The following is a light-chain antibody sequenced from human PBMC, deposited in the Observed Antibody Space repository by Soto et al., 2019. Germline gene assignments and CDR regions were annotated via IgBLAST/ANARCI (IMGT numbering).Light chain of an antibody. Sequence: QSALTQPASVSGSPGQSITISCTGTSSDVGGHNYVSWYQQHPGTAPKLMIYEVTNRPSGVSNRFSGSKSGNTASLTISGLQAEDEADYYCQAYDYSLTASVFGGGTKVTVL. V-gene: IGLV2-14*01. CDR2: EVT. CDR1: SSDVGGHNY. CDR3: QAYDYSLTASV. J-gene: IGLJ3*02.